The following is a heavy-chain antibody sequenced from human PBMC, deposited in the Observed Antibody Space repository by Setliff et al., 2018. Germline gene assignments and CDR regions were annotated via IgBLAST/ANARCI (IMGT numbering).Heavy chain of an antibody. V-gene: IGHV3-21*01. CDR1: GLTFSSYT. D-gene: IGHD2-2*01. CDR2: IDSSSTWI. J-gene: IGHJ4*02. Sequence: PGGSLRLSCAASGLTFSSYTMNWVRQAPGQGLEWVSSIDSSSTWIYYADSVKGRFTISRDNAKNSLYLQMNSLRAEDTAVYYCARSETCHSTHCSPYDYWGQGTPVTVSS. CDR3: ARSETCHSTHCSPYDY.